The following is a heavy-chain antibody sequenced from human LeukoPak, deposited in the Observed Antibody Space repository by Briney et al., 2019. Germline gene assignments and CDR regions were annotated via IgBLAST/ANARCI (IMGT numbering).Heavy chain of an antibody. CDR1: GGSISGLY. V-gene: IGHV4-59*08. CDR3: ARQIYGDLYYFDY. D-gene: IGHD4-17*01. Sequence: SETLSLTCSVSGGSISGLYWSWIRQPPGKGLEWIGYIYYTGSTNYNPSLKSRVTMSVDTSKNQFSLRLSSVTAADTAVYYCARQIYGDLYYFDYWGQGTLVTVSS. CDR2: IYYTGST. J-gene: IGHJ4*02.